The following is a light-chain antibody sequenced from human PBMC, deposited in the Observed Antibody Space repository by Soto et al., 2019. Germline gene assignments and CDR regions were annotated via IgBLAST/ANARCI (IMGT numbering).Light chain of an antibody. V-gene: IGKV3-11*01. J-gene: IGKJ5*01. CDR3: QQRSNWLGIT. CDR2: DAS. CDR1: QSVSSY. Sequence: EIVLTQSPATLSLSPGERATLSCRASQSVSSYLAWYQQKPGQAPRLLIYDASNRATGIPTRFSGSGSGTDFTLTNSSLEPEDFAVYYCQQRSNWLGITFGQGTRLEIK.